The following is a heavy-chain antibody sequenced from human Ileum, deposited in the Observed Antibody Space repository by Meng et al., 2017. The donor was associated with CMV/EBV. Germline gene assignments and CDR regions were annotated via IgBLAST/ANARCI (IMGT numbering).Heavy chain of an antibody. V-gene: IGHV4-34*01. Sequence: LQVSGEGCFNTQQTLSILYAVQGSAFSDYYWTWLRHFPGKGLEWIGEINHRGNTNYNPSLKSRVTISIDTSRNQFSLKLTSVTATDKAVYYCARASPQRRFMSYWGQGTLVTVSS. D-gene: IGHD3-3*01. CDR3: ARASPQRRFMSY. J-gene: IGHJ4*02. CDR2: INHRGNT. CDR1: GSAFSDYY.